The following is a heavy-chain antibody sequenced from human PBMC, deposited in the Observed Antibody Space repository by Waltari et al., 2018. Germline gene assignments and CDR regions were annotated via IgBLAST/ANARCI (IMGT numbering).Heavy chain of an antibody. Sequence: QVQLVQSGAEVKKPGASVKVSCKASGYTFTGYYMHWVRQAPGQGLEWMGRINPNSGGTNYAQKFQGRVTMTRDTSINTAYMELSRLRSDDTAVYYCARDPLARQQLVYSLDPWGQGTLVTVSS. V-gene: IGHV1-2*06. D-gene: IGHD6-13*01. CDR2: INPNSGGT. CDR1: GYTFTGYY. CDR3: ARDPLARQQLVYSLDP. J-gene: IGHJ5*02.